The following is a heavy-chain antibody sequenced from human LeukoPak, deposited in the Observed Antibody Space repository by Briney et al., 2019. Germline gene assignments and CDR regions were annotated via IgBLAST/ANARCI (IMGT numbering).Heavy chain of an antibody. V-gene: IGHV1-2*02. D-gene: IGHD6-6*01. CDR2: INPNSGGT. CDR3: ASPSEYYYYYYMDV. Sequence: GASVKVSCKASGGTFSNYGISWVRQAPGQGLEWMGWINPNSGGTNYAQKFQGRVTMTRDTSISTAYMELSRLRSDDTAVYYCASPSEYYYYYYMDVWGKGTTVTVSS. CDR1: GGTFSNYG. J-gene: IGHJ6*03.